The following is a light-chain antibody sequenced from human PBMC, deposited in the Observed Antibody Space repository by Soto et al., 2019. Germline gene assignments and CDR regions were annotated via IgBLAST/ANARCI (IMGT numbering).Light chain of an antibody. V-gene: IGLV2-14*01. CDR2: EVN. Sequence: QSALTQPASVSGSPGQSITISCTGTSSDVGGYDYVSWYQLHPGKAPKLMVFEVNTRPSGVYYRFSGSKSGNTASLTISGLQAEDEADYFCSSYSISTAYLFGTGTKLTVL. J-gene: IGLJ1*01. CDR3: SSYSISTAYL. CDR1: SSDVGGYDY.